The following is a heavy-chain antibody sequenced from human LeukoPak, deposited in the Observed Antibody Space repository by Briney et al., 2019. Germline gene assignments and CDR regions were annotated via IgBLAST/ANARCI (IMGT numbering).Heavy chain of an antibody. CDR3: AGSSGYFSSHAFDI. D-gene: IGHD3-22*01. CDR1: GYTFISYC. Sequence: ASVKVSCKASGYTFISYCLHWVRQAPGQGLEWMGIINPSGGRTTYAQKFQGRVTMTRDMSTSTAYMELSSLRSEDTAVYYCAGSSGYFSSHAFDIWGQGTMVTVSS. J-gene: IGHJ3*02. CDR2: INPSGGRT. V-gene: IGHV1-46*01.